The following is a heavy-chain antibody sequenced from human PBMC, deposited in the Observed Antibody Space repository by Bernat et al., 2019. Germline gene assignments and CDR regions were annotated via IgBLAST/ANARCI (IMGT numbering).Heavy chain of an antibody. CDR2: IYWDDDK. D-gene: IGHD1-1*01. Sequence: QITLKESGPTLVQPTQTLTLTCTFSGFSLTARPLGVGWVRQPPGQALEWRALIYWDDDKRYSPALRNRLTITKDTSKNQVVLKRTDMDPVDTATYYCAHRLEGHGWNEGNFDYWGQGTLVTVSS. CDR3: AHRLEGHGWNEGNFDY. J-gene: IGHJ4*02. V-gene: IGHV2-5*02. CDR1: GFSLTARPLG.